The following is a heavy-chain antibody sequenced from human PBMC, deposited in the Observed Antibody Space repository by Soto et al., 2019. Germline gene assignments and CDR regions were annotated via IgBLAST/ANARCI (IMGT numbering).Heavy chain of an antibody. CDR2: INHSGST. V-gene: IGHV4-34*01. CDR3: AREDRIAVRSRVGFDY. CDR1: GGSFSGYY. D-gene: IGHD6-19*01. Sequence: PSDTLSLTCAVYGGSFSGYYWSWIRQPPGKGLEWIGEINHSGSTNYNPSLKSRVTISVDTSKNQFSLKLSSVTAADTAVYYCAREDRIAVRSRVGFDYWGQGTLVNVS. J-gene: IGHJ4*02.